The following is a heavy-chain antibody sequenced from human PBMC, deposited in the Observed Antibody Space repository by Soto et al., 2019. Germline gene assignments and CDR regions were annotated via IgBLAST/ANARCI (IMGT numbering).Heavy chain of an antibody. CDR2: IYYSGST. J-gene: IGHJ4*02. CDR3: ARRWGGTFDI. CDR1: GGSISSYY. Sequence: SETLSLTCTVSGGSISSYYWSWIRQPPGKGLYWIVYIYYSGSTNYNPSLKSRVTISVDTSKNQFSLKLSSVTAADTAVYYCARRWGGTFDIWGQGTLVTVSS. D-gene: IGHD1-26*01. V-gene: IGHV4-59*08.